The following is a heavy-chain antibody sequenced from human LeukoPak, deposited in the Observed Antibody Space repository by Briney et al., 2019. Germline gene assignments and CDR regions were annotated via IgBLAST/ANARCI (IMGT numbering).Heavy chain of an antibody. CDR3: ATSVSADTYYYYYMDV. CDR2: IYPGDSDT. CDR1: GYSFNSYW. Sequence: GESLKISCKGSGYSFNSYWIGWVRQMSGKGLEWTGIIYPGDSDTRYSQSFQGQVTISADKSISTAYLQWSSLKASDTAMYYCATSVSADTYYYYYMDVWGKGTTVTVSS. V-gene: IGHV5-51*01. J-gene: IGHJ6*03. D-gene: IGHD6-19*01.